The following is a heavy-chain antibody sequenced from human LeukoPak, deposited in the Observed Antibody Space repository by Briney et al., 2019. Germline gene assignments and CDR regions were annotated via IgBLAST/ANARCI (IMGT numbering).Heavy chain of an antibody. Sequence: GGSLRLSCAAPGFTFSSYEMNWVREAPGKGLEWVSSISSSSSHIYYADSVKGRFTISRDNAKNSLYLHMNSLRAEDTAVYYCARAGDYVWGSYPHGMDVWGQGTTVTVSS. D-gene: IGHD3-16*02. J-gene: IGHJ6*02. CDR3: ARAGDYVWGSYPHGMDV. CDR1: GFTFSSYE. V-gene: IGHV3-21*01. CDR2: ISSSSSHI.